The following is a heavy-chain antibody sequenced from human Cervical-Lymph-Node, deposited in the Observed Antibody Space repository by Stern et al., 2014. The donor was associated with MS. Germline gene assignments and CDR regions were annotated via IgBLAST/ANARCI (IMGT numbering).Heavy chain of an antibody. CDR1: GYTFTGFY. V-gene: IGHV1-2*06. Sequence: QVQLVQSGAEVKKPGASVKVSCKASGYTFTGFYMHWVRQAPGQGLEWMGRINPKSGGTNYAQKFQGRVTMTSDTSISTAYMELSRLRSDDTAVYYCVRWGSTVTNYYFDYWGQGTLVTVSS. CDR3: VRWGSTVTNYYFDY. J-gene: IGHJ4*02. D-gene: IGHD4-17*01. CDR2: INPKSGGT.